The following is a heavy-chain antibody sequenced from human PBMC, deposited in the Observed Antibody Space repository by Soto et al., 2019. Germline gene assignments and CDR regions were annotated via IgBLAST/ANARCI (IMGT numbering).Heavy chain of an antibody. CDR1: GYTFTSYG. V-gene: IGHV1-18*01. CDR2: ISAYNGNT. CDR3: ARGDQQLVPAYYYYYMDV. Sequence: GASVKVSCKASGYTFTSYGISWVRQAPGQGLEWMGWISAYNGNTNYAQKLQGRVTMTTDTSTSTAYMELRSLISDDTAVYYCARGDQQLVPAYYYYYMDVWGKGTTVTVSS. D-gene: IGHD6-13*01. J-gene: IGHJ6*03.